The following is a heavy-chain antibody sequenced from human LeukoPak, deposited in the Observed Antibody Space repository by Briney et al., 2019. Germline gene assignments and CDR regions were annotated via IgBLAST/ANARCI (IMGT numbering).Heavy chain of an antibody. J-gene: IGHJ4*02. CDR3: ARDGTGDFDY. CDR1: GYTFTGNY. CDR2: INPSVGGT. D-gene: IGHD3-10*01. Sequence: ASVKVSRKASGYTFTGNYMHWVRQAPGQGLEWMGIINPSVGGTSYAQKFQGRVTMTRDTSTSTVYMDLSSLRSEDTAVYYCARDGTGDFDYWGQGTLVTVSS. V-gene: IGHV1-46*01.